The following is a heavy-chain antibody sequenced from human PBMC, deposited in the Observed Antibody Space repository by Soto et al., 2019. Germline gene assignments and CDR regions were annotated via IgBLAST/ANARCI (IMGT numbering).Heavy chain of an antibody. CDR1: GFTFSDYY. V-gene: IGHV3-11*01. CDR2: IGTRGNTK. D-gene: IGHD4-17*01. Sequence: QVQLVESGGGLVKPGGSLRLSCATSGFTFSDYYMSWIRQAPGKGLEWVSYIGTRGNTKYYADSVRGRFTISRDNAKNSLYLQMNSLRADDTAVYYCARDGTEYYGEYYDYWGQGIPVTASS. CDR3: ARDGTEYYGEYYDY. J-gene: IGHJ4*02.